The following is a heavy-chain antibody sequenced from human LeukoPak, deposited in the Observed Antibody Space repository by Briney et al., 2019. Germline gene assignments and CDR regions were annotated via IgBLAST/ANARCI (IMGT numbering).Heavy chain of an antibody. J-gene: IGHJ3*02. Sequence: KSSETLSLTCTVSGGSISSSSYYWGWIRQPPGKGLEWIGSIYYSGSTYYNPSLKSRVTISVDTSKNQFSLKLSSVTAADTAVYYCARQFLGSSSWPRRGSFDIWGQGTMVTVSS. CDR2: IYYSGST. D-gene: IGHD6-13*01. V-gene: IGHV4-39*01. CDR3: ARQFLGSSSWPRRGSFDI. CDR1: GGSISSSSYY.